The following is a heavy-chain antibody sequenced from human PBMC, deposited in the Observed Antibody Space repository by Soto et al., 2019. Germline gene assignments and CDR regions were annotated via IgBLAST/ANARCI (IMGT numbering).Heavy chain of an antibody. V-gene: IGHV3-33*01. J-gene: IGHJ4*02. CDR2: TWYDGSTK. CDR3: ARDGSDTIVAYYFAY. D-gene: IGHD2-21*01. Sequence: QVQLVESGGGVVQPGTSLRLSCVASGFTFTYGIHWVRQAPGKGLEWVAITWYDGSTKYYADSVKGRFAISRDNSKNTLYLQMSSLRAEDTAVYYCARDGSDTIVAYYFAYWGQGTLVTVSS. CDR1: GFTFTYG.